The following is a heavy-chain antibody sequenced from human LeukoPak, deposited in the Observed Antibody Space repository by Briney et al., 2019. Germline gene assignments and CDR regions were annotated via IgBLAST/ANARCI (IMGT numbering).Heavy chain of an antibody. V-gene: IGHV3-9*01. CDR1: GFTFDDYA. CDR2: ISWNSGSI. J-gene: IGHJ6*02. CDR3: ARELPVYYYGMDV. Sequence: GGSPRLSCAASGFTFDDYAMHRVRQAPGKGLEWVSGISWNSGSIGYADSVKGRFTISRDNAKNSLYLQMNSLRADDTAVYYCARELPVYYYGMDVWGQGTTVTVSS.